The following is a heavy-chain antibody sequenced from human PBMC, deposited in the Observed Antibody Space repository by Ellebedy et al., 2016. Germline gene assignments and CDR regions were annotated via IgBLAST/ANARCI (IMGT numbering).Heavy chain of an antibody. V-gene: IGHV4-30-2*01. CDR3: ASSRPHLVGAFDI. Sequence: SQTLSLTCAVSGGSISSGGYSWSWIRQPPGKGLEWIGYIYHSGSTYYNPSLKSRVTISVDRSKNQFSLKLSSVTAADTAVYYCASSRPHLVGAFDIWGQGTMVTVSS. D-gene: IGHD2-15*01. CDR2: IYHSGST. CDR1: GGSISSGGYS. J-gene: IGHJ3*02.